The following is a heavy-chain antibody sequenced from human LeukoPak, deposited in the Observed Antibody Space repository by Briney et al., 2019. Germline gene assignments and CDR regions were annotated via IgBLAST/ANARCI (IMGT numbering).Heavy chain of an antibody. Sequence: SETLSLTCTVSGGSISSYYWSWIRQPPGKGLEWIGYIYYSGSTNYNPSLKSRVTISVDTSKNQFSLKLSSVTAADTAVYYCARGGPYYYDSSGYWGSRGPYYYYYMDVWGKGTTVTVSS. D-gene: IGHD3-22*01. V-gene: IGHV4-59*08. J-gene: IGHJ6*03. CDR1: GGSISSYY. CDR3: ARGGPYYYDSSGYWGSRGPYYYYYMDV. CDR2: IYYSGST.